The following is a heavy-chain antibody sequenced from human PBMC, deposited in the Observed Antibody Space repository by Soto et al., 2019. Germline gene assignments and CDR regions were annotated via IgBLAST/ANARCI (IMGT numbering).Heavy chain of an antibody. D-gene: IGHD3-22*01. CDR2: ISGSGGST. CDR1: GFTFSSYA. CDR3: ARDLYDSSGYYEYYFDY. V-gene: IGHV3-23*01. Sequence: PGGSLRLSCAAPGFTFSSYAMSWVRQAPGKGLEWVSAISGSGGSTYYADSVKGRFTISRDNSKNTLYLQMNSLRAEDTAVYYCARDLYDSSGYYEYYFDYWGQGTLVTVSS. J-gene: IGHJ4*02.